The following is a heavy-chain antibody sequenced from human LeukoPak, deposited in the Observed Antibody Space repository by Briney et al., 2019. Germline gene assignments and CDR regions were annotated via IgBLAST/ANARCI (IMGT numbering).Heavy chain of an antibody. D-gene: IGHD3-3*01. J-gene: IGHJ4*02. Sequence: GESLKISCKGSGYSFTSYWIGWVRQMPGKGLEWMGIIYPGDSDTRYSPSFQGQVIISADKSISTAYLQWSSLKASDTAMYYCARHKHVLRFLEWLLYDFDYWGQGTLVTVSS. CDR1: GYSFTSYW. CDR3: ARHKHVLRFLEWLLYDFDY. V-gene: IGHV5-51*01. CDR2: IYPGDSDT.